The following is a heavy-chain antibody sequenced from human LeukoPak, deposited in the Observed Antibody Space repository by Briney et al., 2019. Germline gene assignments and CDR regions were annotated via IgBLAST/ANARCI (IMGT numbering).Heavy chain of an antibody. Sequence: AGESLKISCQGSGYNFATYWIAWVRQMPGKGLEWMGWINPNSGGTNYAQKFQGRVTMTRDTSISTAYMELSRLRSDDTAVYYCARDGKLYDILTGPPRSFDYWGQGTLVTVSS. CDR2: INPNSGGT. CDR1: GYNFATYW. CDR3: ARDGKLYDILTGPPRSFDY. J-gene: IGHJ4*02. D-gene: IGHD3-9*01. V-gene: IGHV1-2*02.